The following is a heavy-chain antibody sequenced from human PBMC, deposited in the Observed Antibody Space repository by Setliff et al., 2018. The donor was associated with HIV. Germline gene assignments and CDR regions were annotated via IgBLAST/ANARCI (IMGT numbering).Heavy chain of an antibody. V-gene: IGHV1-18*01. CDR1: GYIFTSYG. CDR3: AGRGGGGGRFYFYYMDV. Sequence: ASVKVSCKAFGYIFTSYGISWVRQAPGQGLEWMGWISAYNGNTNYAQKLQGRVTMTTDTSTTTAYMELRSLRSDDTAVYYCAGRGGGGGRFYFYYMDVWGKGTTVTVSS. J-gene: IGHJ6*03. CDR2: ISAYNGNT. D-gene: IGHD2-15*01.